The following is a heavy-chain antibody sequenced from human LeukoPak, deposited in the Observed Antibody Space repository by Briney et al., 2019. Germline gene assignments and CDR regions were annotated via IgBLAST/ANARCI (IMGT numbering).Heavy chain of an antibody. Sequence: GGSLRLSCAASGFTFRDYTIHWVRQAPGKGLEWVAVIWYDGSNKYYADSVKGRFTISRDNSKNTLYLQMNSLRAEDTAVYYCANSFRYQWLVPDLNWGQGTLVTVSS. D-gene: IGHD6-19*01. V-gene: IGHV3-30*02. CDR2: IWYDGSNK. J-gene: IGHJ4*02. CDR1: GFTFRDYT. CDR3: ANSFRYQWLVPDLN.